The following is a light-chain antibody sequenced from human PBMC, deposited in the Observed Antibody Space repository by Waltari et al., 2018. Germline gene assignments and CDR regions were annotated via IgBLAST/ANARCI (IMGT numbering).Light chain of an antibody. CDR1: QTINNTV. V-gene: IGKV3-20*01. CDR3: HQHGRSLPWL. Sequence: EIVLTQSPDTLSLSPGDRATLPCRASQTINNTVLAWFQQKSGQAPRLLIHGVSRRAPGIPDRFRGAGAATDFTLTIARLEPEDFAVYYCHQHGRSLPWLFGQGTKVEIK. J-gene: IGKJ1*01. CDR2: GVS.